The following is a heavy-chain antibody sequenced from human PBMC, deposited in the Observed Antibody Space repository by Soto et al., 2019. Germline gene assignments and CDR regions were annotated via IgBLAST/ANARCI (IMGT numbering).Heavy chain of an antibody. CDR3: ASLVDPARHQQSQNWFEP. V-gene: IGHV4-39*01. CDR2: IYYSGST. CDR1: GGSISSSSYY. D-gene: IGHD5-18*01. Sequence: LSLTCTVSGGSISSSSYYWGWIRQPPGKGLEWIGSIYYSGSTYYNPSLKSRVTISVDTSKNQFSLKLSSVTAADTAVYYCASLVDPARHQQSQNWFEPRGQGTLVTV. J-gene: IGHJ5*02.